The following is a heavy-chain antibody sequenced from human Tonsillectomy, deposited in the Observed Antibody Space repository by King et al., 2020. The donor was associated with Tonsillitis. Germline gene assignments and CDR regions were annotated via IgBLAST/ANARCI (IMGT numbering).Heavy chain of an antibody. CDR2: ISWNSGSI. CDR3: AKDISGQTPPTLYFDY. V-gene: IGHV3-9*01. CDR1: GFAFDDYA. Sequence: VQLVESGGGLVQPGRSLRLSCAASGFAFDDYAMHWVRQAPGKGLEWVSVISWNSGSIAYADAVKGRFTISRDNAKNSLYLQMNSLRAEDTALYYCAKDISGQTPPTLYFDYWGQGTLVTVSS. J-gene: IGHJ4*02.